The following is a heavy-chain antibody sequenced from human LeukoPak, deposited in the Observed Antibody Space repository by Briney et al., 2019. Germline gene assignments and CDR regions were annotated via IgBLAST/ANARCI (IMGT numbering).Heavy chain of an antibody. J-gene: IGHJ4*02. D-gene: IGHD3-3*01. CDR3: ARSYDFWSGYFSY. V-gene: IGHV3-48*03. CDR1: GFTFSSYE. CDR2: ISSSGSTI. Sequence: GGSLRLSCAASGFTFSSYEMNWVRQAPGKGLEWVSYISSSGSTIYYADSVKGRFTISRDNAKNSLYLQMNSLRAEDTAVYYCARSYDFWSGYFSYWGQGTLVTVSS.